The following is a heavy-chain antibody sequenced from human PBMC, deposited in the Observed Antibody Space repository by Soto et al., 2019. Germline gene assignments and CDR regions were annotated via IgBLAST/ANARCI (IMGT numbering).Heavy chain of an antibody. J-gene: IGHJ4*02. V-gene: IGHV3-48*04. Sequence: EVQLVESGGGLVQPGGSLRLSCAASGFTFSSYSMNWVRQAPGKGLEWVSYISSSSSTIYYADSVKGRSTISRDNAKNSLYLQMNSLRAEDTAVYCCARANYYGSPGDFDYWGQGTLVTVSS. CDR2: ISSSSSTI. D-gene: IGHD3-10*01. CDR3: ARANYYGSPGDFDY. CDR1: GFTFSSYS.